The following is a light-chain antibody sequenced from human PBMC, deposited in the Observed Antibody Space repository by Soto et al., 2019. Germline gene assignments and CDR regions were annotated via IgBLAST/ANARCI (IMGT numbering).Light chain of an antibody. CDR3: SSYTSSSTLLYV. CDR1: SSDVGGYNY. CDR2: DVS. J-gene: IGLJ1*01. Sequence: QSALTQPASVSGSPGQSITISCTGTSSDVGGYNYVSWYQQHPGKAPKLMIYDVSNRPSGVSNRFSGSKSGNTASLTISGLQAKDESDYYRSSYTSSSTLLYVFGTGTKLTVL. V-gene: IGLV2-14*01.